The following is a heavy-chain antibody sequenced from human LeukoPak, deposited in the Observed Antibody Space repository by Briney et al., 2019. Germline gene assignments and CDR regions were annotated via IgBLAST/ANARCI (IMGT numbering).Heavy chain of an antibody. D-gene: IGHD1-26*01. CDR3: ARGGRAAEYFQH. CDR2: LNPNTGGT. CDR1: GYTFTGYY. V-gene: IGHV1-2*02. J-gene: IGHJ1*01. Sequence: ASVKVSCKAAGYTFTGYYMHWVRQAPGQGLEWMGWLNPNTGGTNYAQKFQGRVTMTRDTSIGTAYMALTRLTSDDTAVYYCARGGRAAEYFQHWGQGTLVTVSS.